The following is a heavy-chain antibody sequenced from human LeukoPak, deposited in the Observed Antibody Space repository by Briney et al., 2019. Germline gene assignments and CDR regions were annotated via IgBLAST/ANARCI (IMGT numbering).Heavy chain of an antibody. J-gene: IGHJ5*02. CDR2: IFHGGST. V-gene: IGHV4-4*02. D-gene: IGHD2-2*01. CDR1: GDSISSNTW. Sequence: SGTLSLTCAVYGDSISSNTWWSWVRQPPGKGLEWIGEIFHGGSTNYNSSLKSRVTLSLDKSKNQFSLKLASATAADTAVYYCARDPEGSSNWFDLWGQGTLVTVSS. CDR3: ARDPEGSSNWFDL.